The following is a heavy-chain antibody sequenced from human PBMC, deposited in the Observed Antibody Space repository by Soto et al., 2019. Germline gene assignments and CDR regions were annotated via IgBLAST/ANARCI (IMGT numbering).Heavy chain of an antibody. Sequence: PGGSLRLSCSASGFDFSSYGIHWVRQAPGKGLQYVSAISSDGGSTYYADSVKGRFTISRDNSKNTLFLQMNSLRAEDTAVYSCVKPPGSYPDSYAYYSIWGQVTLVTVS. J-gene: IGHJ4*02. D-gene: IGHD3-16*01. CDR2: ISSDGGST. CDR1: GFDFSSYG. V-gene: IGHV3-64D*06. CDR3: VKPPGSYPDSYAYYSI.